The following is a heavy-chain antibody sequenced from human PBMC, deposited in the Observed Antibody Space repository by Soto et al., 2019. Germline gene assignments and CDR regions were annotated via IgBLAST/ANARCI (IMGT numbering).Heavy chain of an antibody. V-gene: IGHV3-33*01. J-gene: IGHJ5*02. CDR2: IWYDGSNK. CDR1: GFTFSSYG. D-gene: IGHD3-10*01. Sequence: PGGSLRLSCAASGFTFSSYGMHWVRQAPGKGLEWVAVIWYDGSNKYYADSVKGRFTISRDNSKNTLFLQMGSLRAEDMAMYYCAREVDSGSYSRWFDPWGQGTLVTVSS. CDR3: AREVDSGSYSRWFDP.